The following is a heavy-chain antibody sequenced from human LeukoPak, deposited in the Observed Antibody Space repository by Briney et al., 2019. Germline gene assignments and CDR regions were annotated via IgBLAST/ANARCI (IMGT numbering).Heavy chain of an antibody. CDR1: GFTVSSNY. Sequence: GSLRLSCAASGFTVSSNYMSWVRQAPGKGLEWVSVIYSGGSTYYADSVKGRFTISRDNSKNTLYLQMNSLRAEDTAVYYCARDRYSSSSNFDYWGQGTLVTVSS. V-gene: IGHV3-66*02. CDR2: IYSGGST. CDR3: ARDRYSSSSNFDY. J-gene: IGHJ4*02. D-gene: IGHD6-13*01.